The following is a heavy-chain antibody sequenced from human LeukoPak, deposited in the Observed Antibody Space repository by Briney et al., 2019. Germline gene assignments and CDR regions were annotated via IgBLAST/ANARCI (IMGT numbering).Heavy chain of an antibody. J-gene: IGHJ4*02. CDR1: GLPFSSYW. D-gene: IGHD3-22*01. CDR3: ARVYRPHYYDSSGYYYNYFDY. V-gene: IGHV3-74*01. Sequence: PGGSLRLSCEASGLPFSSYWMHWVRQVPGKSLVWVSRINPDGRSTHYADSVKGRFTISRDNTKKTLHLQMTSLRAEDTAVYYCARVYRPHYYDSSGYYYNYFDYWGQGTLVTVSS. CDR2: INPDGRST.